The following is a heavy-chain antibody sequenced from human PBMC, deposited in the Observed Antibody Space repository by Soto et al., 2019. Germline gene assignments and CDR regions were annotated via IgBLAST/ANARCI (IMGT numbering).Heavy chain of an antibody. CDR2: INPSGGST. CDR3: ARDVAPSYDFWSGFLDRVPQRPGDYYYYGMDV. J-gene: IGHJ6*02. V-gene: IGHV1-46*01. Sequence: ASVKASCKASGYTFTSYYMHWVQQAPGQGLEWMGIINPSGGSTSYAQKFQGRVTMTRDTSTSTVYMELSSLRSEDTAVYYCARDVAPSYDFWSGFLDRVPQRPGDYYYYGMDVWGQGTTVTV. CDR1: GYTFTSYY. D-gene: IGHD3-3*01.